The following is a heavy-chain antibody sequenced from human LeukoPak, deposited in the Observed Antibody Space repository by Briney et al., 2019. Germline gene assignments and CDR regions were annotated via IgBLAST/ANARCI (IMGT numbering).Heavy chain of an antibody. J-gene: IGHJ4*02. Sequence: PSETLSLTCTVSGGSISSYYWSWIRQPPGKGLEWIGYIYSGGSTNYNPSLKSRVTISVDTSKNQFSLKPSSVTAADTAVYYCARPHGGSGYYPFDYWGQGTLLTVSS. CDR1: GGSISSYY. CDR3: ARPHGGSGYYPFDY. V-gene: IGHV4-59*01. CDR2: IYSGGST. D-gene: IGHD3-22*01.